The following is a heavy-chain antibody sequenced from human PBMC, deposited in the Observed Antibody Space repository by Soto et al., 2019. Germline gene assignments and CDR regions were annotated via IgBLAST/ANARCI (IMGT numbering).Heavy chain of an antibody. D-gene: IGHD4-4*01. CDR3: ARAKSNLLQSYYFDY. V-gene: IGHV4-34*01. J-gene: IGHJ4*02. CDR2: INHSGST. CDR1: GGSFSGYY. Sequence: SETLSLTCAVYGGSFSGYYWSWIRQPPGKGLEWIGEINHSGSTNYNPSLKSRVTISVDTSKNQFSLKLSSVTAADTAVYYCARAKSNLLQSYYFDYWGQGALVTVAS.